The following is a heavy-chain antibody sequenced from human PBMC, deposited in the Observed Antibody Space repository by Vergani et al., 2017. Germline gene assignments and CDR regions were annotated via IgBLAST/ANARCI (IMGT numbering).Heavy chain of an antibody. CDR2: ISGSGGST. CDR3: ARQSRDVFCTNGVCPLGY. Sequence: VRLVESGGGVVQPGRSLRLSCAASGFTFSSYAMSWVRQAPGKGLEWVSAISGSGGSTYYADSVKGRFTISRDNSKNTLYLQMNSLRAEDTAVYYCARQSRDVFCTNGVCPLGYWGQGALVTVSS. J-gene: IGHJ4*02. CDR1: GFTFSSYA. V-gene: IGHV3-23*04. D-gene: IGHD2-8*01.